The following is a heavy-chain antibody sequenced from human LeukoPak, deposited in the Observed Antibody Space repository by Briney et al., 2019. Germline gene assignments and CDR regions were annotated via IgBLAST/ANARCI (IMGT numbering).Heavy chain of an antibody. CDR3: ARMMASIPRGVPDY. D-gene: IGHD5-24*01. J-gene: IGHJ4*02. CDR1: GFTFSSYW. V-gene: IGHV3-7*01. Sequence: PGGSLRLSCASSGFTFSSYWMTWVRQAPGTGLEWVANVKEDGSEKYYVDSVKGRFTISRGNAKSSLYLQMDSLRAEDTAVYYCARMMASIPRGVPDYWGQGTLVTVSS. CDR2: VKEDGSEK.